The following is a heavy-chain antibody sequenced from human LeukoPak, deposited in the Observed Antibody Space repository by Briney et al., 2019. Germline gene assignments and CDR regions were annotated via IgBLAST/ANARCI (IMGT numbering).Heavy chain of an antibody. D-gene: IGHD5-18*01. CDR3: ARRHTYSYGGDFDY. V-gene: IGHV4-38-2*02. CDR1: GYSISSGYY. J-gene: IGHJ4*02. Sequence: SETLSLTCTVFGYSISSGYYWGWIRQPPGKGLEWIGSIYHSGSTYYNPSLKSRVTISVDTSKNQFSLKLSSVTAADTAVYYCARRHTYSYGGDFDYWGQGTLVTVSS. CDR2: IYHSGST.